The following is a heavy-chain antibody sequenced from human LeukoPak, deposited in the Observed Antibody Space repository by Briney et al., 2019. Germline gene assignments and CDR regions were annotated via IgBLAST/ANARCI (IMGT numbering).Heavy chain of an antibody. J-gene: IGHJ3*02. CDR2: ISAYNGNT. CDR1: GYTFTSYG. D-gene: IGHD2-15*01. Sequence: GASVKASCKASGYTFTSYGISWVRQAPGQGLEWMGWISAYNGNTNYAQKFQGRVTMTTDTSTSTAYMELRSLRSDDTAVYYCARDRARVVVAATDIWGQGTMVTVSS. CDR3: ARDRARVVVAATDI. V-gene: IGHV1-18*01.